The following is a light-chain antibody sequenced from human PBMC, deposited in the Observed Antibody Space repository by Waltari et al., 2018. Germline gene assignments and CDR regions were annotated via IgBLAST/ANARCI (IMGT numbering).Light chain of an antibody. CDR3: AAWDDSLNGHWV. V-gene: IGLV1-44*01. Sequence: QSVLSQPPSASGTPGQRVTISCAGRASNIGHNVVNWYQQVPGKAPKLLIYRSDLPPSVVPARVSASKSGTSASLASSGLQSEDEADYYCAAWDDSLNGHWVFGGGTKVTV. CDR1: ASNIGHNV. J-gene: IGLJ3*02. CDR2: RSD.